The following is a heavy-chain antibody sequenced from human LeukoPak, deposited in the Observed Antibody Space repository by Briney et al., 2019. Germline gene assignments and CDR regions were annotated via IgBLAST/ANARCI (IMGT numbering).Heavy chain of an antibody. D-gene: IGHD6-19*01. CDR1: RYTFTGYY. CDR3: AIVLFYSSGNKSNRVDY. J-gene: IGHJ4*02. Sequence: GASVRVSSTASRYTFTGYYMHWVRQAPGQGLEWMGWINPDSGGTNYAQKFQGRVTMTRDTSIRTAYMELSRLRSDDTAVYYCAIVLFYSSGNKSNRVDYWGQGTLVTVSS. V-gene: IGHV1-2*02. CDR2: INPDSGGT.